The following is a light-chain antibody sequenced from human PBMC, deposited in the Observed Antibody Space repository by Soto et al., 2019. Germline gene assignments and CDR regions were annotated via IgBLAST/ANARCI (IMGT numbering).Light chain of an antibody. V-gene: IGKV1-12*01. Sequence: DIQMTQSPSSVSASVGDRVTITCRTSQGISSWLAWYQQKPGKAPRLLIYAASSLQSGVPSRFGGSGYGTDFTLSSSALQPEDFATYYCQPANSFPLTFGEGPKVEIK. CDR1: QGISSW. CDR2: AAS. J-gene: IGKJ4*01. CDR3: QPANSFPLT.